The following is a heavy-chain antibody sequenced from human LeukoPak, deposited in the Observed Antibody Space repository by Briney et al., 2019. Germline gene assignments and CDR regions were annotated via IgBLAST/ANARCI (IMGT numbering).Heavy chain of an antibody. Sequence: GASVKISCKASGYTFTGYYMHWVRQAPGQGLEWMGWINPNSGGTNYAQKFQGRVTMTRDTSISTAYMELSRLRSDDTAVYYCAANYYYYYGMDVWGQGTTVTVSS. J-gene: IGHJ6*02. CDR3: AANYYYYYGMDV. V-gene: IGHV1-2*02. CDR2: INPNSGGT. CDR1: GYTFTGYY.